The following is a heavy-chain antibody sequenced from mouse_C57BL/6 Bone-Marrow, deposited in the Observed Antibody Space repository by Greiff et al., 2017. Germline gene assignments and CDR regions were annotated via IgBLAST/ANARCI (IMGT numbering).Heavy chain of an antibody. CDR1: GYTFTSYW. CDR3: ARFVTTVVDWYFDV. CDR2: INPSNGGT. V-gene: IGHV1-53*01. J-gene: IGHJ1*03. D-gene: IGHD1-1*01. Sequence: QVQLQQPGTERVKPGASVKLSCKASGYTFTSYWMHWVKQRPGQGLEWIGNINPSNGGTNYNEKFKSKATLTVDKSSSTAYMQLSSLTSEDSAVYYCARFVTTVVDWYFDVWGTGTTVTVSS.